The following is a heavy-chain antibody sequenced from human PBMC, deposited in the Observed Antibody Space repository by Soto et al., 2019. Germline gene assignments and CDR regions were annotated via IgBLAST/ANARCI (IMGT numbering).Heavy chain of an antibody. J-gene: IGHJ6*02. V-gene: IGHV1-18*01. Sequence: ASVKVSCKASGYTFTSYGISWVRQAPGQGLEWMGWISAYNGNTNYAQKLQGRVTMTTATSSRTAYMELRSLRSDDTAVYYLARDRVRGYYGSGSYYYYYGMDVWGQGTTVTVSS. D-gene: IGHD3-10*01. CDR1: GYTFTSYG. CDR3: ARDRVRGYYGSGSYYYYYGMDV. CDR2: ISAYNGNT.